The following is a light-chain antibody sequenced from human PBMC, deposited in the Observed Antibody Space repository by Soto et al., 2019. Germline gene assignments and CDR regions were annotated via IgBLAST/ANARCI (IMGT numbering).Light chain of an antibody. CDR1: QSVSSY. CDR2: DAS. CDR3: QQCSKWPPK. V-gene: IGKV3-11*01. Sequence: EIVLTQSPATLSLSPGERATLSCRASQSVSSYLAWYQQKPGQPPGLLIYDASNRATGIPARFSGSGSGTDFTLTISSLEPEDFAVYYCQQCSKWPPKFGQGTKVDIK. J-gene: IGKJ1*01.